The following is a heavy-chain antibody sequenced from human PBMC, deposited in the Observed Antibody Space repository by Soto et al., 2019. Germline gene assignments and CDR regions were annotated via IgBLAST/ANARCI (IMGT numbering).Heavy chain of an antibody. V-gene: IGHV4-30-4*01. J-gene: IGHJ6*02. CDR2: IYYSGST. Sequence: PSETLSLTCTVSGGSISSGDYYWSWIRQPPGKGLEWIGYIYYSGSTYYNPSLKSRVTISVDTSKNQFSLKLSSVTAADTAVYYCARADVVPAAMQYYYYGMDVWGQGTKVTVSS. D-gene: IGHD2-2*01. CDR1: GGSISSGDYY. CDR3: ARADVVPAAMQYYYYGMDV.